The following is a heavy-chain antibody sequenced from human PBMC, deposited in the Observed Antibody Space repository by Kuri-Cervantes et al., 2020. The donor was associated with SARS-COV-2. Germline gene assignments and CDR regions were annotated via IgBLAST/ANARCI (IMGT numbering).Heavy chain of an antibody. J-gene: IGHJ5*02. CDR3: ASLSTRGDP. CDR2: IYYSGST. D-gene: IGHD2/OR15-2a*01. CDR1: GGSISSSSYY. V-gene: IGHV4-39*01. Sequence: SETLSLTCTVSGGSISSSSYYWGWIRQPPGKGLEWIGSIYYSGSTYYNPSLKSRVTISVDTSKNQFSLKLSSVTAADTAVYYCASLSTRGDPWGQGTLVTVSS.